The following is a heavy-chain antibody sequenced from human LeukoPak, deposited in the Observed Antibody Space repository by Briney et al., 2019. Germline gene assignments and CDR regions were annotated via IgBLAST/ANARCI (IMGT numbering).Heavy chain of an antibody. CDR2: IYYSGST. V-gene: IGHV4-39*07. J-gene: IGHJ4*02. D-gene: IGHD3-10*01. Sequence: SETLSLTCTVSGGSISSSSYYWGWIRQPPGKGLEWIGSIYYSGSTYYNPSLKSRVTISVDTSKNQFSLKLSSVTAADTAVYYCARERGSKCFDYWGQGTLVTVSS. CDR1: GGSISSSSYY. CDR3: ARERGSKCFDY.